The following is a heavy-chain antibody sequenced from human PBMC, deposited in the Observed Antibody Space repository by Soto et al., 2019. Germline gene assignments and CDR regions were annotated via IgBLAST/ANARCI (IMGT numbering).Heavy chain of an antibody. CDR3: TREGAFRI. Sequence: PGESLKISCKGSGYSFTRYWIGWVRQMPGKGLEWMGIINPGDSDASYSPSFQGQVTTSADQSISTAYLQWSSLKASDTAMYYCTREGAFRIWGQGTMVTVSS. CDR1: GYSFTRYW. J-gene: IGHJ3*02. CDR2: INPGDSDA. V-gene: IGHV5-51*01.